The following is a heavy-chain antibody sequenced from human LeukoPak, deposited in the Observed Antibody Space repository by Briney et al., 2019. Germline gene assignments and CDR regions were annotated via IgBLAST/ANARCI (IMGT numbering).Heavy chain of an antibody. J-gene: IGHJ6*02. V-gene: IGHV3-53*01. CDR2: IYSGGST. Sequence: GGTLRLSCAASGFTVSSNYMSWVRQAPGKGLEWVSVIYSGGSTYYADSVKGRFTISRDNSKNTLYLQMNSLRAEDTAVYYCARDQVGAPYYYYYGMDVWGQGTTVTVSS. D-gene: IGHD1-26*01. CDR3: ARDQVGAPYYYYYGMDV. CDR1: GFTVSSNY.